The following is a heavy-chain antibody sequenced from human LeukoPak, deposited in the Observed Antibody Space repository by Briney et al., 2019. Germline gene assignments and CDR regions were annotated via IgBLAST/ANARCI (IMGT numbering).Heavy chain of an antibody. Sequence: ASVKVSCKASGYTFTSYYMHWVRQAPGQGLEWMGMINPSGGSTSYAQKFQGRVTMTRDTSTSTVYMELSSLRSEDTAVYYCARGPKTLWFGETRFDYWGQGTLVTVSS. CDR1: GYTFTSYY. V-gene: IGHV1-46*01. CDR2: INPSGGST. D-gene: IGHD3-10*01. J-gene: IGHJ4*02. CDR3: ARGPKTLWFGETRFDY.